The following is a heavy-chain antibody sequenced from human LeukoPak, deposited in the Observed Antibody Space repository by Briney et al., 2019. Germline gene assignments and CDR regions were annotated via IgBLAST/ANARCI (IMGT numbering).Heavy chain of an antibody. J-gene: IGHJ4*02. D-gene: IGHD6-13*01. CDR3: AKDSLERIAAAGNYFDY. Sequence: QPGRSLRLSCAASGFTFSSYGMHWVRQAPGKGLEWVAVIWYDGSNKYYADSVKGRFTISRDNSKNTLYLQMNSLRAEDTAVYYCAKDSLERIAAAGNYFDYWGQGTLVTVSS. CDR2: IWYDGSNK. V-gene: IGHV3-33*06. CDR1: GFTFSSYG.